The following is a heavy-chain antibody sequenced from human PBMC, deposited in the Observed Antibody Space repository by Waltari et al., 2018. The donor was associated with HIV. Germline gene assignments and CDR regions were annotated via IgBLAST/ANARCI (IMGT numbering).Heavy chain of an antibody. Sequence: QVQLVQSGAEVKKPGASVKVSCKASGSSGYTFSSYVLHWVRQALVQRLEWMGWVNAGNGNTKYSPKFQGRITITRDTSASAANMELSSLRSEDTAVYYCASGGDYYDSRGHRDWGQGTLVTVSS. D-gene: IGHD3-22*01. CDR1: GYTFSSYV. J-gene: IGHJ4*02. V-gene: IGHV1-3*01. CDR3: ASGGDYYDSRGHRD. CDR2: VNAGNGNT.